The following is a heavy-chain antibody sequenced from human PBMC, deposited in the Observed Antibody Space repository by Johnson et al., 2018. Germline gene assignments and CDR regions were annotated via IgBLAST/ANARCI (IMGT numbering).Heavy chain of an antibody. J-gene: IGHJ6*02. Sequence: APGKGLEWVSVIYSGGSTYYADSVKGRFTISRDNSKNTLYLQMNSLRAEDTAVYYCARTQGTAIGPDDYYYYGMDVWGQGTTVTVSS. CDR3: ARTQGTAIGPDDYYYYGMDV. D-gene: IGHD2-21*02. V-gene: IGHV3-53*01. CDR2: IYSGGST.